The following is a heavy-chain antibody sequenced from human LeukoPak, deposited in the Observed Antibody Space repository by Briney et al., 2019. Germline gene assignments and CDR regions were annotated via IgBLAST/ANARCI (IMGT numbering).Heavy chain of an antibody. CDR1: GGSISSYF. CDR3: AKYFDFWSGYFYMDV. CDR2: VSYNGST. D-gene: IGHD3-3*01. J-gene: IGHJ6*03. Sequence: SETLSLTCTVSGGSISSYFWSWIRQPPDKGLEWRAYVSYNGSTNYNYNPSLKSRVTISVDTSKNQFSLKLSSVTAADTAVYYCAKYFDFWSGYFYMDVWGKGTTVTVSS. V-gene: IGHV4-59*01.